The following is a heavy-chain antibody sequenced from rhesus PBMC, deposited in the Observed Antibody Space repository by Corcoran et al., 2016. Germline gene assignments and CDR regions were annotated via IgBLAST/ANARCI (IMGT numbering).Heavy chain of an antibody. CDR2: INSGWVSP. CDR1: GFTFSSYG. J-gene: IGHJ4*01. V-gene: IGHV3S5*01. CDR3: AKGWYTVTTIDY. Sequence: EVQLVETGGGLVQPGGSLKLSCAASGFTFSSYGMSWVRPVPGKGLEWVSAINSGWVSPYYADSVKVRFTSSRDNTKNTLSLHMNSLRAEDTAVYYCAKGWYTVTTIDYWGQGVLVTVSS. D-gene: IGHD4-23*01.